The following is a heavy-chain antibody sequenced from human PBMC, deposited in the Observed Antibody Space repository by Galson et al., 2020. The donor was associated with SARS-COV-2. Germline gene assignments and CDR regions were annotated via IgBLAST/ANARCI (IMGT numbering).Heavy chain of an antibody. V-gene: IGHV3-30*18. CDR3: AKEKEILHLHYYAMDV. D-gene: IGHD3-10*01. CDR2: ISYAGSIK. J-gene: IGHJ6*02. Sequence: GESLKISCAVSGLNFNNYGIHLVRQAPGKGLEWVALISYAGSIKHYADPVKGRFTIARDNSKNTVYLQMNSLRVEDTAVYYCAKEKEILHLHYYAMDVWGRGTTVTVSS. CDR1: GLNFNNYG.